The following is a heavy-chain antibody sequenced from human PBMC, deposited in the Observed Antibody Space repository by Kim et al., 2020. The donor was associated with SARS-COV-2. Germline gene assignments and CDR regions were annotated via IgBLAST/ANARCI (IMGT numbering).Heavy chain of an antibody. V-gene: IGHV3-48*02. Sequence: VKGRFTIPRDNAKNSLYLQMNSLRDEDPAVYYCARALIAVAAEGYFDYWGQGTLVTVFS. J-gene: IGHJ4*02. CDR3: ARALIAVAAEGYFDY. D-gene: IGHD6-19*01.